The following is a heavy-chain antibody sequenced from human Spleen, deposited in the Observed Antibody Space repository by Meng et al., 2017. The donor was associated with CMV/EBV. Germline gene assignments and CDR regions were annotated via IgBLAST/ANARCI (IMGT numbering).Heavy chain of an antibody. CDR1: GFIVSNNY. CDR2: IYSGGKT. CDR3: ARGGYFHGSGTLRSCMDV. V-gene: IGHV3-66*02. Sequence: GGSLRLSCAASGFIVSNNYMNWVRQAPGKGLEWVSVIYSGGKTHYADSVKGRFTISRDNSKNALWLQINSLRVEDTAVYYCARGGYFHGSGTLRSCMDVWGQGTTVTVSS. J-gene: IGHJ6*02. D-gene: IGHD3-10*01.